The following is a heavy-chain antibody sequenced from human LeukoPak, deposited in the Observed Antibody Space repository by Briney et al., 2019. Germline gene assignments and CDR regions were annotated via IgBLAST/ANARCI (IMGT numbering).Heavy chain of an antibody. Sequence: PSETLSLTCTVSGGPISSYYWSWIRQPPGKGREWIGYIYYSGSTNYNPSLNSRVTISVDTSKNQFSLKLSSVTAADTAVYYCARHPEGMDVWGQGTTVTVSS. CDR1: GGPISSYY. V-gene: IGHV4-59*08. CDR2: IYYSGST. J-gene: IGHJ6*02. CDR3: ARHPEGMDV.